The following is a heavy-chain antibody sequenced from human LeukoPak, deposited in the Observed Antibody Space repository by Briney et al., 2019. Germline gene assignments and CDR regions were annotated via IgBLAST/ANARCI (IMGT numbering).Heavy chain of an antibody. CDR1: GGTFSSYA. Sequence: SVKVSCKASGGTFSSYAISWVRQAPGQGLEWMGGIIPIFGTANYAQKFQGGVTITTDESTSTAYMELSSLRSEDTAVYYCARAVGVLRNWFDPWGQGTLVTVSS. CDR2: IIPIFGTA. V-gene: IGHV1-69*05. CDR3: ARAVGVLRNWFDP. D-gene: IGHD4/OR15-4a*01. J-gene: IGHJ5*02.